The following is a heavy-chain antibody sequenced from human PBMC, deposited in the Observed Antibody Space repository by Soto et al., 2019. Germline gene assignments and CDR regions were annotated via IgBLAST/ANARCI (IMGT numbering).Heavy chain of an antibody. V-gene: IGHV3-33*01. D-gene: IGHD5-12*01. CDR2: IWFDGNNQ. Sequence: GGSLRLSCTASGFPFNNSGMHWVRQAPGKGLEWVAVIWFDGNNQYYADSVKGRFTISRDNSKNTLYLQMNSLRAEDTAVYYCARGPYSGSVDYWGQGTLVTVSS. CDR1: GFPFNNSG. J-gene: IGHJ4*02. CDR3: ARGPYSGSVDY.